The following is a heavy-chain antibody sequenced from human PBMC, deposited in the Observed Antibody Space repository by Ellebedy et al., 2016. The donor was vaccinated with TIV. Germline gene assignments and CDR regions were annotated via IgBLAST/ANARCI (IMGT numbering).Heavy chain of an antibody. D-gene: IGHD5-24*01. CDR1: GGSISSGGYY. V-gene: IGHV4-31*03. CDR3: AREGSGDGYNLFDY. Sequence: SETLSLTCTVSGGSISSGGYYWSWIRQHPGKGLEWIGYIYYSGSTYYNPSLKSRVTISVDTSKNQFSLKLSSVTAADTAVYYCAREGSGDGYNLFDYWGQGTLVTVSS. CDR2: IYYSGST. J-gene: IGHJ4*02.